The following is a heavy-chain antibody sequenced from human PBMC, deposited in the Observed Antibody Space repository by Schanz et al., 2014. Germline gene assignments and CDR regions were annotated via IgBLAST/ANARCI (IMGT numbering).Heavy chain of an antibody. J-gene: IGHJ3*02. CDR1: GFTFSTYA. CDR3: ARVALPGYSSPRDAFDI. CDR2: INTGGDST. Sequence: EVKLLESGGTLVRPGGSLRLSCAASGFTFSTYAMAWVRQAPGKGLEWVSSINTGGDSTYYADSVKGRFTISRDNSRDTVYLQMNSLRADDTAMYYCARVALPGYSSPRDAFDIWGQGTMVTVSS. V-gene: IGHV3-23*01. D-gene: IGHD5-18*01.